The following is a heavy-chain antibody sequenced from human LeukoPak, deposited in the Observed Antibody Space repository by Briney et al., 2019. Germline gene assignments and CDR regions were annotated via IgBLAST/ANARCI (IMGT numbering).Heavy chain of an antibody. Sequence: SVKVSFKASVGNFNNYAINWVRQAPGHGLEWMGRISLVFDTAGYAQSLQDRVTITADKSTATVYMELSRLRSEDTAVYFCATEGKESWGYFDYWGEGALVSVSS. V-gene: IGHV1-69*06. D-gene: IGHD3-16*01. CDR2: ISLVFDTA. J-gene: IGHJ4*02. CDR1: VGNFNNYA. CDR3: ATEGKESWGYFDY.